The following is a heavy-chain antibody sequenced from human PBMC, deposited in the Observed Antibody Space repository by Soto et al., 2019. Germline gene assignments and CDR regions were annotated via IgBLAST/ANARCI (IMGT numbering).Heavy chain of an antibody. CDR1: GFTFSSYA. Sequence: GGSLRLSCSASGFTFSSYAVSWVRQAPGKGLEWVSAISGSGGSTYYADSVKGRFTISRDNSKNMLYLQMNSLRVEDTAVYYFAKWLFSSVNRVGYDTWGQGARVTVS. J-gene: IGHJ3*01. D-gene: IGHD3-22*01. CDR3: AKWLFSSVNRVGYDT. V-gene: IGHV3-23*01. CDR2: ISGSGGST.